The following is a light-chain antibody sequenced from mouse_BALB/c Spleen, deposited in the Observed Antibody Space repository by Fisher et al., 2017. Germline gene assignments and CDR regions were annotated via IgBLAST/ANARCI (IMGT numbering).Light chain of an antibody. CDR1: SSVSSSY. CDR2: ATS. V-gene: IGKV4-79*01. CDR3: QQWSSNPLT. J-gene: IGKJ5*01. Sequence: IVLTQSPAIMSASPGEKVTLTCSASSSVSSSYLYWYQQKPGSSPKPWIYATSNLASGVPARFSGSGSGTSYSLTISRVEAEDAATYYCQQWSSNPLTFGAGTKLELK.